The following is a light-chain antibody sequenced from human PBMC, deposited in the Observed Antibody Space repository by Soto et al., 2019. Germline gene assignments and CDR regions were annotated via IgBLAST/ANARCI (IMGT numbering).Light chain of an antibody. CDR3: QQSYNSPPIT. CDR1: QSITVY. V-gene: IGKV1-39*01. Sequence: DIQMTQSPSSLSASVGDSVTITCRASQSITVYLNWYQQKAGQAPKLLIYAASSLQSGVPSRFRGGGSRTEFTLNISSLHPDDFATYYCQQSYNSPPITFGGGTRL. J-gene: IGKJ4*01. CDR2: AAS.